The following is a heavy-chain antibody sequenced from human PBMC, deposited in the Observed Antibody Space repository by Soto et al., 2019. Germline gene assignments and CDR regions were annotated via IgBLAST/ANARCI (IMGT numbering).Heavy chain of an antibody. CDR2: ISPSGGST. J-gene: IGHJ3*02. V-gene: IGHV1-46*03. D-gene: IGHD2-2*01. Sequence: ASPKVSCTAFGYSFTSYYIHWARLSPGQPLERMGIISPSGGSTSYAQNFQGRVTMTRDKSTSTVYLELSSVRSEDTAVYYCVRESAANDSSTSCRDAFDIWGQGTMVTVSS. CDR3: VRESAANDSSTSCRDAFDI. CDR1: GYSFTSYY.